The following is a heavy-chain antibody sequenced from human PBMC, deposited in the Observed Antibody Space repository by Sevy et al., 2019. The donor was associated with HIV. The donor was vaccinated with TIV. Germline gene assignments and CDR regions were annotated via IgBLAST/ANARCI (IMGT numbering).Heavy chain of an antibody. V-gene: IGHV3-30-3*01. D-gene: IGHD5-12*01. Sequence: GGSLRLSCAASGFTFSSYSMPWVRQAPGKGLEWVAVISDDGSNKYYADSVKGRFTISRDNSKNTLYLQMNSLRAEDTAVYYCEREERWLQPLQHWGQGTLVTVSS. CDR3: EREERWLQPLQH. CDR1: GFTFSSYS. J-gene: IGHJ1*01. CDR2: ISDDGSNK.